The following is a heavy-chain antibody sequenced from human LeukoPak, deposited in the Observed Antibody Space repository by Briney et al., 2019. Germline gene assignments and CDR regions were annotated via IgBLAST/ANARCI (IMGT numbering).Heavy chain of an antibody. J-gene: IGHJ6*02. V-gene: IGHV3-30*18. CDR2: ISYDGSNK. CDR3: AKDPSGDSFGSYGMDV. CDR1: GFTFDDYD. D-gene: IGHD5-18*01. Sequence: GGSLRLSCAASGFTFDDYDMHWVRQAPGKGLEWVAVISYDGSNKYYAASVKGRFTISKDNSKNTLYLQMDSRRPEDTAVYYCAKDPSGDSFGSYGMDVWGQGTTVTVSS.